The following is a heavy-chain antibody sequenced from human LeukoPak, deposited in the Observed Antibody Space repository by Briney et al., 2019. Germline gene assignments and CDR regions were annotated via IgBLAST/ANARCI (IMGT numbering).Heavy chain of an antibody. CDR2: INPNSGGT. CDR3: ARAAYSSSQYFQH. J-gene: IGHJ1*01. V-gene: IGHV1-2*02. Sequence: ASVKVSCKASGYTFTGYYMHWVRQAPGQGLEWMGWINPNSGGTNYAQKFQGRVTVTRDTSISTAYMELSRLRSDDTAVYYCARAAYSSSQYFQHWGQGTLVTVSS. D-gene: IGHD6-13*01. CDR1: GYTFTGYY.